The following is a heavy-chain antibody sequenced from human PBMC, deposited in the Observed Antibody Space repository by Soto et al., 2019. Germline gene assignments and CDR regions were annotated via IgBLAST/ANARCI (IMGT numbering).Heavy chain of an antibody. Sequence: QVQLQESGPGLVKPSQTLSLTCTVSGGSISSGGYYWSWIRQHPGKGLEYIGYIYYSGSTYYNQSLKSRVTISVDTSKNQFSLRLTSVTAADTAVYYCARAYGDNVEWGHFDHWGQGTLVTVSS. D-gene: IGHD4-17*01. CDR3: ARAYGDNVEWGHFDH. CDR2: IYYSGST. CDR1: GGSISSGGYY. J-gene: IGHJ4*02. V-gene: IGHV4-31*03.